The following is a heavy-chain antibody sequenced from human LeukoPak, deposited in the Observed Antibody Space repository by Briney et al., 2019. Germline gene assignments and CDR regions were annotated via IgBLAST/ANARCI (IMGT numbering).Heavy chain of an antibody. D-gene: IGHD3-22*01. V-gene: IGHV3-20*04. CDR1: GFTFDDYG. Sequence: PGGSLRLSCVASGFTFDDYGMGWVRQVPGKGLEWVSGTNWNGGSTGYADSVKGRFTISRDNAKNSLYLQMNSLRAEDTALYYCAGGTEVYYDSSSYYSYWGQGTLVTVSS. J-gene: IGHJ4*02. CDR2: TNWNGGST. CDR3: AGGTEVYYDSSSYYSY.